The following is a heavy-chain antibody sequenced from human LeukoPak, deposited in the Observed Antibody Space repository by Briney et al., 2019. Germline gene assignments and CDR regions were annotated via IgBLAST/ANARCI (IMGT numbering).Heavy chain of an antibody. D-gene: IGHD1-26*01. Sequence: GGSLRLSCAASGFKFDTFTIHWVRQVPGKGLQWVCLIRGNGRYTFYTDSVRGRFTVSRDNRRNSLYLQMNSLRAEDTAVYYCAKSPGWELLPYYFDYWGQGTLVTVSS. V-gene: IGHV3-43*01. CDR2: IRGNGRYT. J-gene: IGHJ4*02. CDR3: AKSPGWELLPYYFDY. CDR1: GFKFDTFT.